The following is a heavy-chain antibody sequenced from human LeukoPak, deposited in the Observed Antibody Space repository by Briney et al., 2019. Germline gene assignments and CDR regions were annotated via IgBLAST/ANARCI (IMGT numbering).Heavy chain of an antibody. V-gene: IGHV4-31*03. D-gene: IGHD6-19*01. CDR1: GGSLSSGGYY. CDR3: ARDSLAVAPRGYFDY. Sequence: SETLSLTCTVSGGSLSSGGYYWSWIRQHPGKGLEWLGYIYYSGSTYYNPSLKSRVTISVDTSKNQFSLKLSSVTAADTAVYYCARDSLAVAPRGYFDYWGQGTLVTVSS. J-gene: IGHJ4*02. CDR2: IYYSGST.